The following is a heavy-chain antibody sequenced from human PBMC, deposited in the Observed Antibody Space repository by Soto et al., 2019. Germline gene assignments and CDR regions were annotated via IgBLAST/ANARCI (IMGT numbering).Heavy chain of an antibody. CDR2: INPILRMS. D-gene: IGHD3-10*01. CDR3: ASSYGSGYRAFHY. CDR1: GDTFSFYS. V-gene: IGHV1-69*02. Sequence: QVQLVQSGAEVKKPGSSVKVSCKASGDTFSFYSINWVRQAPGLGLEWMGRINPILRMSNYAQRFQGRVTMTADKSTSTAYMELNSLRSEDTAMYYCASSYGSGYRAFHYWGQGALVTVSS. J-gene: IGHJ4*02.